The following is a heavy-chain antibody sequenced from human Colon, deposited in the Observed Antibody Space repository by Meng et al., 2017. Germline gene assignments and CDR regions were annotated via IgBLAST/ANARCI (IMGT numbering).Heavy chain of an antibody. CDR3: ATLEEY. D-gene: IGHD5-24*01. J-gene: IGHJ4*02. V-gene: IGHV3-48*03. Sequence: GGSLRLSCAASGFIFSNYEMNWVRQAPGKGLEWVSYISSGDSSIYYADSVKGRFTISRDNAKNSLYLQMNSLRAEDTAVYYCATLEEYWDQGTLVTV. CDR1: GFIFSNYE. CDR2: ISSGDSSI.